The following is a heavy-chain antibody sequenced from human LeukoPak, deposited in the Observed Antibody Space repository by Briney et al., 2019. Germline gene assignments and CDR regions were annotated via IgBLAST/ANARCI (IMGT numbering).Heavy chain of an antibody. J-gene: IGHJ4*02. V-gene: IGHV3-9*01. CDR3: AKDISVGGTPYYFAS. Sequence: GGSLRLSCAASGFTFDDYAMHWVRQGPGKGLEWISGITWNTDTIGYADSVLGRFTISRDNAQNSLYLQMNSLRAEDTALYYCAKDISVGGTPYYFASWGQGTLVTVSS. CDR2: ITWNTDTI. CDR1: GFTFDDYA. D-gene: IGHD1-26*01.